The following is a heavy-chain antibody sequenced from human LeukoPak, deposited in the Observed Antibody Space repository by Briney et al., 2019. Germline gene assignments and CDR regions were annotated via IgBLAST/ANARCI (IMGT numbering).Heavy chain of an antibody. D-gene: IGHD3-10*01. CDR3: AKAAGRSGYGSGSYYGYYFDY. CDR2: ISGSGGST. Sequence: GGSLRLSCAAPGFTFSSYAMSWVRQAPGKGLEWVSAISGSGGSTYYADSVKGRFTISRDNSKNTLYLQMNSLRAEDTAVYYCAKAAGRSGYGSGSYYGYYFDYWGQGTLVTVSS. CDR1: GFTFSSYA. J-gene: IGHJ4*02. V-gene: IGHV3-23*01.